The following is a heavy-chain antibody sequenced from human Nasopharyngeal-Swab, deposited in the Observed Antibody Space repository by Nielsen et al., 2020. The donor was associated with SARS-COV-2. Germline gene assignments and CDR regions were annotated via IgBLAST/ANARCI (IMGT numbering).Heavy chain of an antibody. CDR3: AKARRTDTYGFESFDY. Sequence: SLKISCAASGFTFENYAMHWDRQPPGKGLEWVSGITWNSGNKGYAESVQGRFTISRDNARNSLYLQMNSLRAEDTALYYCAKARRTDTYGFESFDYWGQGTLVTVSS. D-gene: IGHD5-18*01. CDR1: GFTFENYA. CDR2: ITWNSGNK. J-gene: IGHJ4*02. V-gene: IGHV3-9*01.